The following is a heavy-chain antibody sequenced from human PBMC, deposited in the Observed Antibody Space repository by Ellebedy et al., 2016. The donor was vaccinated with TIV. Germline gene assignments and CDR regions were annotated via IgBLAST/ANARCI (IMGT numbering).Heavy chain of an antibody. CDR3: AAYSGSYRY. J-gene: IGHJ4*02. CDR1: GFTFSSYI. V-gene: IGHV3-21*01. CDR2: ISSNSRYI. D-gene: IGHD1-26*01. Sequence: GESLKISXAASGFTFSSYIVNWVRQPPGKGLEWVSSISSNSRYIFYADSVRGRFTISRDNAKNSLFLHMNSMRAEDTAIYYCAAYSGSYRYWGQGILVTVSS.